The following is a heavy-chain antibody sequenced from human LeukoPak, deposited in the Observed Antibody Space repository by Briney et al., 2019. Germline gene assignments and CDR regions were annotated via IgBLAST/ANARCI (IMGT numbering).Heavy chain of an antibody. D-gene: IGHD5-18*01. Sequence: PGGSLRLSCAASGFTFSSSETNWVRQAPGKGLEWVSYISSSGSTIYYADSVKGRFTTSRDNAKNSLYLQMNSLRAEDTAVYYCASNVDTATRAYWGQGTLVTVSS. J-gene: IGHJ4*02. CDR3: ASNVDTATRAY. CDR2: ISSSGSTI. CDR1: GFTFSSSE. V-gene: IGHV3-48*03.